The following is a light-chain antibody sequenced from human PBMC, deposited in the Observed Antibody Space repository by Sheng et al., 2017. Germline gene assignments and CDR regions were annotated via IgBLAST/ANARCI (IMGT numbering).Light chain of an antibody. CDR1: SDNIGRFSY. J-gene: IGLJ1*01. CDR2: DVT. CDR3: CSFALRSTLV. V-gene: IGLV2-14*03. Sequence: QSALTQPASVSGSPGQSITISCTGNSDNIGRFSYVSWYQCHPGKSPKLIIYDVTNRPSGVSTRFSGSKSGNTASLTISGLEAEDEADYYCCSFALRSTLVFGTGTKVTVL.